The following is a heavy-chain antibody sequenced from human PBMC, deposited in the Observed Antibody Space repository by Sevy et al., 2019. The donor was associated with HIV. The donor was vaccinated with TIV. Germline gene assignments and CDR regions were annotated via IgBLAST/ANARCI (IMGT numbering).Heavy chain of an antibody. Sequence: GGSLRLSCAASGFTFSSYSMNWVRQAPGKGLEWVSSISSSSSYIYYADSVKGRFTISRDNAKNSLYLQMNSLRAEDKAVYYCARGGKIAVAGKGNWGQGTLVTVSS. CDR2: ISSSSSYI. CDR1: GFTFSSYS. D-gene: IGHD6-19*01. V-gene: IGHV3-21*01. CDR3: ARGGKIAVAGKGN. J-gene: IGHJ4*02.